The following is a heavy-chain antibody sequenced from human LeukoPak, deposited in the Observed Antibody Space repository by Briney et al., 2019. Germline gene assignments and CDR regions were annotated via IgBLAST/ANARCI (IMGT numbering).Heavy chain of an antibody. CDR2: IYPGDSDT. CDR1: GYSFTSYW. D-gene: IGHD3-22*01. CDR3: ARHVGSGDSSGYYFPWFDP. J-gene: IGHJ5*02. V-gene: IGHV5-51*01. Sequence: GESLKISCKGSGYSFTSYWIGWVRQMPGKGLEWMGIIYPGDSDTRYSPSFQGQVTISADKSISTAYLQWSSLKASDTAIYYCARHVGSGDSSGYYFPWFDPWGQGTLVTVSS.